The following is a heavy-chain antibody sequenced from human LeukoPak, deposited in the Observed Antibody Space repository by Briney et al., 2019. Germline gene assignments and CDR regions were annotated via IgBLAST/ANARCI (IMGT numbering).Heavy chain of an antibody. D-gene: IGHD3-22*01. CDR1: GGSISISNYY. Sequence: SETLSLTCTVSGGSISISNYYWGWIRQPPGKGLEWIGSIYYSGSTYYSPSLKSRVTISVDTSKNQFSLKLTSVTAADTALYYCARVETRKPYDRSRYYYYYYMDVWGKGTTVTVSS. J-gene: IGHJ6*03. CDR3: ARVETRKPYDRSRYYYYYYMDV. V-gene: IGHV4-39*07. CDR2: IYYSGST.